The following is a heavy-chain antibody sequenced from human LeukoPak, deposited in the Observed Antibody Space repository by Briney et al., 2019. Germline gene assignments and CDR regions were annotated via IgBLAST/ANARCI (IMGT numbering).Heavy chain of an antibody. CDR2: ISGSGGST. CDR1: GFSFSSYA. CDR3: AKDRDRDSTKWYGNFEY. Sequence: GGSLRLSCAASGFSFSSYAMGWVRQATGKGLEWVSSISGSGGSTYNADSVKGRFTISRDNSKNTLYLQMNSLRAEDTAVYFCAKDRDRDSTKWYGNFEYWGQGTLVTVSS. J-gene: IGHJ4*02. V-gene: IGHV3-23*01. D-gene: IGHD2-15*01.